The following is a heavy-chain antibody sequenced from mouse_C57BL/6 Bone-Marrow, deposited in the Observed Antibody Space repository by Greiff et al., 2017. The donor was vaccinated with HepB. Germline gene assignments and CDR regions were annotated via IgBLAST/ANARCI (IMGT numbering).Heavy chain of an antibody. CDR2: ILPGSGST. CDR1: GYTFTGYW. D-gene: IGHD2-1*01. J-gene: IGHJ1*03. V-gene: IGHV1-9*01. CDR3: ARDYGNYGDWYFDV. Sequence: QVQLQQSGAELLKPGASVKLSCKATGYTFTGYWIEWVKQRPGHGLEWIGEILPGSGSTNYNEKFKGKATFTADTSSNTAYMQLSILTTEDSAIYYCARDYGNYGDWYFDVWGTGTTVTVSS.